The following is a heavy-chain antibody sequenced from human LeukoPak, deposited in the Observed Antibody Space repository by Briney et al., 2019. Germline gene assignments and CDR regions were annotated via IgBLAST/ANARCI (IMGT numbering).Heavy chain of an antibody. CDR1: GFCFANYW. D-gene: IGHD3-10*01. Sequence: GESLQIYCQGSGFCFANYWIGWGRQLPGKGLEWMAFIKAAASETRYRPSFQGQVTMSVDKSISTAYLQWSSLKASDTAMYYCAIGLHGTGYYEYCGQGTLVTVSS. CDR2: IKAAASET. J-gene: IGHJ4*02. V-gene: IGHV5-51*01. CDR3: AIGLHGTGYYEY.